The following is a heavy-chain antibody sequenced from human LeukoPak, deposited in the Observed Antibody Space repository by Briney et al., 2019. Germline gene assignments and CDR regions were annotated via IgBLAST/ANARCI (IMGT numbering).Heavy chain of an antibody. V-gene: IGHV3-73*01. J-gene: IGHJ4*02. CDR1: GFTFSGSA. CDR3: RAAADLNDY. Sequence: GGSLRLSCAASGFTFSGSAMHWVRQASGKGLEWLGRIWSKADSYTTAYAASVKVRFIGSRDDSKNTAYLQMNSLKTEDTAVYYCRAAADLNDYWGQGTLVTVSS. D-gene: IGHD6-13*01. CDR2: IWSKADSYTT.